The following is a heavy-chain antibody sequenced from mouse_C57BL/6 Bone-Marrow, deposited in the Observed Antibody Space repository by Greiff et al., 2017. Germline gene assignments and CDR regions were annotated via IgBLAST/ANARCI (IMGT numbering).Heavy chain of an antibody. CDR3: VSSPPSTTVVATDFDV. CDR2: IDPSDSYT. CDR1: GYTFTSYW. V-gene: IGHV1-50*01. D-gene: IGHD1-1*01. J-gene: IGHJ1*03. Sequence: QVQLQQPGAELVKPGASVKLSCKASGYTFTSYWMQWVKQRPGQGLEWIGEIDPSDSYTNYNQKFKGKATLTVDTSSSTAYMQLSSLTSADSADYYCVSSPPSTTVVATDFDVWGTGTTVTVSS.